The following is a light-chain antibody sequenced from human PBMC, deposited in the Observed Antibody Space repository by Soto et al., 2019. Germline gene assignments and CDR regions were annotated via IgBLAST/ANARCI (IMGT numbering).Light chain of an antibody. J-gene: IGKJ1*01. Sequence: DNQMTQSPSALSASVGDRVTINCRASQSISSWLSWYQQKPGKAPKLLIYKASSLESGVPSRFSGSGSGTEFTLTISSLQPDDFATYYCQQYNSYSWTFGQGTKVDFK. CDR3: QQYNSYSWT. V-gene: IGKV1-5*03. CDR1: QSISSW. CDR2: KAS.